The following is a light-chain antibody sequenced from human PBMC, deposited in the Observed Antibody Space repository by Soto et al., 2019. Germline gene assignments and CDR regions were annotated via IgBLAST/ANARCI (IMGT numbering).Light chain of an antibody. V-gene: IGLV2-8*01. Sequence: QSAPTQPPSASGSPGQSVTIPCTGTSSDVGDYNYVSWYQQHPGKVPKLLIYEVSKRPSGVPDRFSGSKSGNTASLTVSGLQAEDEADYYCSSFVGSPVVFGGGTKLTVL. CDR3: SSFVGSPVV. J-gene: IGLJ2*01. CDR1: SSDVGDYNY. CDR2: EVS.